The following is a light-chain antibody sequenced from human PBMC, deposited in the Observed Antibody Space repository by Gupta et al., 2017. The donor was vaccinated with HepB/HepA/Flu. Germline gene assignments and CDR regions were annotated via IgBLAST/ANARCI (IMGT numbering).Light chain of an antibody. J-gene: IGKJ2*01. V-gene: IGKV3-20*01. CDR2: GAS. CDR1: QGVGSDS. Sequence: IVLTQSTGPLSLSRGARGTLSCRASQGVGSDSLAWYQQKPGQVPRLLIYGASTRATGIPDMCSGSVSGTDFTLTINILEPEDGAVYYWQQYGSSPYTFGQGTQLEMK. CDR3: QQYGSSPYT.